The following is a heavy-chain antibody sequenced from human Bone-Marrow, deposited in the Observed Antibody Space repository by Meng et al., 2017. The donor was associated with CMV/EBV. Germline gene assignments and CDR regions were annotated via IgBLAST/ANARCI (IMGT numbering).Heavy chain of an antibody. CDR1: GYTFTGYY. J-gene: IGHJ4*02. CDR3: ARDQVNFDY. D-gene: IGHD2-21*01. CDR2: INPNSGGT. Sequence: SSKAAGYTFTGYYMHWVRQAPGQGLEWMGWINPNSGGTNYAQKFQGRVTMTRDTSISTAYMELSRLRSDDTAVYYCARDQVNFDYWGRGTLVTVSS. V-gene: IGHV1-2*02.